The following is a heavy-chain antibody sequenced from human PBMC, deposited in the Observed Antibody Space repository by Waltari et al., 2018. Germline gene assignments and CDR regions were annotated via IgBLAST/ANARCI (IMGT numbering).Heavy chain of an antibody. D-gene: IGHD5-12*01. J-gene: IGHJ5*02. V-gene: IGHV5-51*01. Sequence: EVQLVQSGAEVKKPGESLKISCQGSGYTFTNYWIGWVRQMPGKGLEWMGIIYPGDSDNTYSPSFEGQVTISADKSISIAYLQWSSLKASDTAMYYCVRQVGTNWFDPWGQGTLVTVSS. CDR3: VRQVGTNWFDP. CDR1: GYTFTNYW. CDR2: IYPGDSDN.